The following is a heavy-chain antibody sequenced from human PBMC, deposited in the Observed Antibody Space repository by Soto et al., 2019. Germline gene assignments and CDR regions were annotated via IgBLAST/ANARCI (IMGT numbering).Heavy chain of an antibody. CDR2: IYVGGST. Sequence: EVQLVESGGGLVQPGGSLRLSCAPSGFSVSSNYMNWVRQAPGKGLEWVSVIYVGGSTYYADSVKGRFTISRDNSKNTLYLQMNSLRAEDTAMYYCARGDAFDIWGRGTMVTVSS. CDR1: GFSVSSNY. V-gene: IGHV3-66*01. J-gene: IGHJ3*02. CDR3: ARGDAFDI.